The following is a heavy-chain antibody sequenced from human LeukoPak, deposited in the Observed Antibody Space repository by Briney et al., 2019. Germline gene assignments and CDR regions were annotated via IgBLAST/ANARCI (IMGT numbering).Heavy chain of an antibody. J-gene: IGHJ4*02. V-gene: IGHV1-18*01. D-gene: IGHD2-21*01. CDR3: ARTDAEIGGVRGYFDY. CDR1: GGTFSSYA. Sequence: ASVKVSCKASGGTFSSYAISWVRQAPGQGLEWMGWISAYNGNTNYAQKLQGRVTMTTDTSTSTAYMELRSLRSDDTAVYYCARTDAEIGGVRGYFDYWGQGTLVTVSS. CDR2: ISAYNGNT.